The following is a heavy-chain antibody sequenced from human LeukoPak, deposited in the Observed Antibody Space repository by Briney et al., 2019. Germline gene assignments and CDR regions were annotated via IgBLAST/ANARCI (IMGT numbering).Heavy chain of an antibody. CDR1: GFXFSKYA. Sequence: GGSLRLSCGASGFXFSKYAMSWVRQAPGKGLDWVSAISPSDGNTFYAGSVKGRFTISRDNFKNTLSLQMNSLRAEDTALYYCAKDSSVPYGITDWGQGTLVTVSS. CDR2: ISPSDGNT. J-gene: IGHJ4*02. CDR3: AKDSSVPYGITD. D-gene: IGHD4-17*01. V-gene: IGHV3-23*01.